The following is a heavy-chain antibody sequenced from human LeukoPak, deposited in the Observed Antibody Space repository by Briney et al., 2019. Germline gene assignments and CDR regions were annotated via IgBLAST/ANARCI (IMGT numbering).Heavy chain of an antibody. J-gene: IGHJ4*02. Sequence: ASVKVSCKASGYTFTDYYLHWVRQAPGQGLEWMGWINPNSGGTNYAQTFQGRITMTRDTSITTAYLELSRLRSDDTAVYYCATIGYNHYFDYWGQGTLDTVSS. CDR3: ATIGYNHYFDY. CDR2: INPNSGGT. CDR1: GYTFTDYY. D-gene: IGHD5-24*01. V-gene: IGHV1-2*02.